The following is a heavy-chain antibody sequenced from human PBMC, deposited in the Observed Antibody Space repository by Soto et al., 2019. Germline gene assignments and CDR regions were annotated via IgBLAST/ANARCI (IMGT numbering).Heavy chain of an antibody. J-gene: IGHJ6*02. D-gene: IGHD2-21*02. CDR1: GFTFSSYS. CDR2: ISSSSSTI. V-gene: IGHV3-48*02. CDR3: VREDDGGDRDYYGLDV. Sequence: PGGSLRLSCAASGFTFSSYSMNWVRQAPGKGLEWVSYISSSSSTIYYADSVKGRFTISRDNAKNSLYLQMNSLRDEDTAVYFCVREDDGGDRDYYGLDVWGQGTMVTVSS.